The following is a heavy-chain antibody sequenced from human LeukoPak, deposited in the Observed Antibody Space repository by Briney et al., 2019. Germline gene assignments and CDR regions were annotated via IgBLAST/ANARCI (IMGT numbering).Heavy chain of an antibody. V-gene: IGHV1-2*02. CDR1: GFTFTGYY. J-gene: IGHJ6*02. D-gene: IGHD2-21*01. CDR2: INPNNHGT. CDR3: ARTLFNVQDAYYYYGMNV. Sequence: ASVKVSCKASGFTFTGYYLDWVRQAPGQGLEWMGWINPNNHGTRYAQKFQGRVTMTTDTSTSTAFMELRSLRSDDSAVYYCARTLFNVQDAYYYYGMNVWGQGTTVTVSS.